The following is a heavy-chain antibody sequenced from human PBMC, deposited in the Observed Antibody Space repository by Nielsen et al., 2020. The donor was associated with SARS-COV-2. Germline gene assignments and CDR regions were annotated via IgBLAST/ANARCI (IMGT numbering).Heavy chain of an antibody. D-gene: IGHD3-16*02. CDR3: ARDRYDYVWGSYLYGMDV. J-gene: IGHJ6*02. CDR2: AESSSRFI. V-gene: IGHV3-21*01. Sequence: WIRQPPGKGLEWVSSAESSSRFIYYADSVRGRFTISRDNAKDSLYLQMNSLRVEDTAVYYCARDRYDYVWGSYLYGMDVWGQGTTVTVSS.